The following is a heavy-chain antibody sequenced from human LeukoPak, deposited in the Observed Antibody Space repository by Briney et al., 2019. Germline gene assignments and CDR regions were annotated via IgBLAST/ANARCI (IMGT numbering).Heavy chain of an antibody. CDR2: IYYSGST. J-gene: IGHJ6*03. CDR1: GGSISSSSYY. Sequence: NASETLSLTCTVSGGSISSSSYYWGGIRQPPGKGLEWIGSIYYSGSTYYNPSLKSRVTISVDTSKNQFSLKLSSVTAADTAVYYCARRTRYYYYMDVWGKGTTVTVSS. CDR3: ARRTRYYYYMDV. V-gene: IGHV4-39*01.